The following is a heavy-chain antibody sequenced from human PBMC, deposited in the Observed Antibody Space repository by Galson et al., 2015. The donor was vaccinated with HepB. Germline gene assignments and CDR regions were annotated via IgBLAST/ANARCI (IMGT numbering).Heavy chain of an antibody. J-gene: IGHJ1*01. CDR3: YDGHYSGS. CDR2: MKQDGGEK. Sequence: SLRLSCAASGFTFHNYWMNWVRHTPGKGLEWVASMKQDGGEKHYLDAVRGRFTISGDAATNSLLLQMNSLRAEDTAVYHCYDGHYSGSWGRGTQVTVSS. CDR1: GFTFHNYW. D-gene: IGHD4-17*01. V-gene: IGHV3-7*01.